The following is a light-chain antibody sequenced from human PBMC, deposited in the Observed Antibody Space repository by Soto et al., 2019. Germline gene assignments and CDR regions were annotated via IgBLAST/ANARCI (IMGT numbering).Light chain of an antibody. CDR2: SNV. V-gene: IGLV1-44*01. J-gene: IGLJ3*02. CDR3: AAWDGSLNGWV. Sequence: QSVLTQAPSVSGTPGQRVTISCSGSSSNIGSNTVSWYQQVPGTAPNVLIYSNVQRPSGVPDRFSGSKSGTSASLAIGGLQSEDEADYYCAAWDGSLNGWVFGGGTKLTVL. CDR1: SSNIGSNT.